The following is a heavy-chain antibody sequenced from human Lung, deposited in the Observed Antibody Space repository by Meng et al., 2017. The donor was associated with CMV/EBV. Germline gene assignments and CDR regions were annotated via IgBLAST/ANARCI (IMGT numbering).Heavy chain of an antibody. CDR2: INGGSNYI. Sequence: LRLSCAASGFSFSSYTMNWVRQAPGKGLEWVSSINGGSNYIYYADSVKGRFTISRDNAKNLLYLQMNSLRAEDTAVYYCARVSRTVHWGQGTLVTVSS. J-gene: IGHJ4*02. V-gene: IGHV3-21*06. D-gene: IGHD1-1*01. CDR3: ARVSRTVH. CDR1: GFSFSSYT.